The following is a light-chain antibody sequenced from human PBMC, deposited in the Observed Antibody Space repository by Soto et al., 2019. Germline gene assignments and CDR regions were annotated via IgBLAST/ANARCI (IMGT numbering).Light chain of an antibody. CDR3: SSYTSSSPYV. CDR1: SSDVGGYNY. V-gene: IGLV2-14*01. CDR2: DVS. Sequence: QSVLTQPASVSGSPGQSIAISCTGTSSDVGGYNYVSWYQQHPGKAPKLMVYDVSNRPSGVSNRFSGSKSDNTASLTISGLQAEDEADYYCSSYTSSSPYVFGTGTKLPVL. J-gene: IGLJ1*01.